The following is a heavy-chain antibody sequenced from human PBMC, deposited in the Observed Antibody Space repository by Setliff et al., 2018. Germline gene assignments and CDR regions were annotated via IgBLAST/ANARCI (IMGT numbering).Heavy chain of an antibody. CDR3: AREYSSGCRLDP. CDR2: INQRESAK. D-gene: IGHD6-19*01. Sequence: ETLSLTCTVSSGSINSYYWSWVRQAPGKGLEWVANINQRESAKLYVDSVKGRFTISRDNSKNTLYLQMNSLRAEDTAVYYCAREYSSGCRLDPWGQGTLVTVSS. CDR1: SGSINSYY. V-gene: IGHV3-7*01. J-gene: IGHJ5*02.